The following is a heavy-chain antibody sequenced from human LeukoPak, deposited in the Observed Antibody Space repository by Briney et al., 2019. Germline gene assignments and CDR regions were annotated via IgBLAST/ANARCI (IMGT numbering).Heavy chain of an antibody. CDR2: ITGGGSGI. Sequence: PGGSLRLSCAASGFTFSNYAMSWVRQAPGKGLEWVSAITGGGSGIYYADSMKSRFTISRDNSKNTLYLQINGLRDEDTAVYYCAKWGDYDVLTGYYVSDYWGQGTLVTVSS. V-gene: IGHV3-23*01. CDR1: GFTFSNYA. CDR3: AKWGDYDVLTGYYVSDY. J-gene: IGHJ4*02. D-gene: IGHD3-9*01.